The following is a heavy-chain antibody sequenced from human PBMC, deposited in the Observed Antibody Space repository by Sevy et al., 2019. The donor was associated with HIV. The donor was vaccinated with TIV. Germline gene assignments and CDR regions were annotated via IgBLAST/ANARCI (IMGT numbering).Heavy chain of an antibody. CDR1: GFTFSSYG. J-gene: IGHJ6*02. Sequence: GGSLRLSCAASGFTFSSYGMHWVRQAPGKGLEWVAVISYDGSNKYYADSVKGRFTISRDNSKNTLYLQMNSLRAEDTAVYYCAKEWGWQWLVQDYYHYYGMDVRGQGTTVTVSS. CDR3: AKEWGWQWLVQDYYHYYGMDV. CDR2: ISYDGSNK. V-gene: IGHV3-30*18. D-gene: IGHD6-19*01.